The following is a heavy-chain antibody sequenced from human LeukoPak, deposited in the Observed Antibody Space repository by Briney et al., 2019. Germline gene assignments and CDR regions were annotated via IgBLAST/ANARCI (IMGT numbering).Heavy chain of an antibody. D-gene: IGHD6-13*01. Sequence: SETLSLTCAVYGGSFSGYYWSWIRQPPGKGLEWIGEINHSGSTNYNPSLKSRVTISVDTSKNQFSPKLSSVTAADTAVYYCARAQTLYSSSWYSDYWGQGTLVTVSS. V-gene: IGHV4-34*01. CDR3: ARAQTLYSSSWYSDY. CDR2: INHSGST. J-gene: IGHJ4*02. CDR1: GGSFSGYY.